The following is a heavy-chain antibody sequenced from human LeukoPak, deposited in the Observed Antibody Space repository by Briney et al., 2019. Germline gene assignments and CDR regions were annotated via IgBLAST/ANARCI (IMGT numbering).Heavy chain of an antibody. V-gene: IGHV3-30*02. CDR2: IRYDGSNK. D-gene: IGHD3-22*01. J-gene: IGHJ4*02. Sequence: PGGSLRLSCAASGFTFSNYEMNWVRQAPGKGLEWVAFIRYDGSNKYYADSVKGRFTISRDNSKNTLYLQMNSLRAEDTAVYYCARDSDQDYYDSSGYYPEPFDYWGQGTLVTVSS. CDR3: ARDSDQDYYDSSGYYPEPFDY. CDR1: GFTFSNYE.